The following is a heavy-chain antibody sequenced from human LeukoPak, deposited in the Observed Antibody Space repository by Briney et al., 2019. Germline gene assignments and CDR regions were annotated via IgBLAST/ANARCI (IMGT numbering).Heavy chain of an antibody. J-gene: IGHJ5*01. CDR1: GGSFNTYT. Sequence: GASVKVSCKASGGSFNTYTVSWVRQAPGQGLEWMGGIIPTFGAINYAQKFRDRVTISADELRTTAYMELSSLRSEDTAVYFCARVESAYCNGSSCYFNWFDSWGQGTLVTVSS. D-gene: IGHD2-15*01. CDR2: IIPTFGAI. CDR3: ARVESAYCNGSSCYFNWFDS. V-gene: IGHV1-69*13.